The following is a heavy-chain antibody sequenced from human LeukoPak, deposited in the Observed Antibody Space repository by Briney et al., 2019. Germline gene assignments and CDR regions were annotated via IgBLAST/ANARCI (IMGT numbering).Heavy chain of an antibody. CDR3: GKEGGA. Sequence: GGSLRLSCAASGFRFSDFTMTWVRQPPGKGPEWVSAIGGRGGSTYYADSVGGRFTISRDNTKDILYLQMNSLKVEDTATYYCGKEGGAWGQGTKVTVSS. CDR1: GFRFSDFT. J-gene: IGHJ5*02. CDR2: IGGRGGST. D-gene: IGHD3-16*01. V-gene: IGHV3-23*01.